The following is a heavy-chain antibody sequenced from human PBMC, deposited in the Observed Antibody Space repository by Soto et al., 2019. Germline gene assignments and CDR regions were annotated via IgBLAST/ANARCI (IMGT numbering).Heavy chain of an antibody. CDR3: ARGAFIVSPCKGFDY. CDR1: GDSVSSNSVV. CDR2: TYYRSKWFY. Sequence: PSQTLSLTCAISGDSVSSNSVVWNWIRQSPSRGLEWLGRTYYRSKWFYEYAESVRSRIAINPGTSKNQFSLQLNSVTPEDTAVYYCARGAFIVSPCKGFDYWGQGTPVTLSS. J-gene: IGHJ4*02. D-gene: IGHD3-16*02. V-gene: IGHV6-1*01.